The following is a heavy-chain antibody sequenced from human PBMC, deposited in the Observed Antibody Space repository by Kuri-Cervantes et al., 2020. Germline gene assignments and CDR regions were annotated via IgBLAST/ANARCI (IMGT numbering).Heavy chain of an antibody. Sequence: ASVKVSCKASGYTFTSYGISWVRRAPGQGLEWMGWINPNSGGTNYAQKFQGRVTMTRDTSISTAYMELSRLRSDDTAVYYCARERSSSGFDYWGQGTLVTVSS. CDR2: INPNSGGT. CDR1: GYTFTSYG. CDR3: ARERSSSGFDY. J-gene: IGHJ4*02. D-gene: IGHD6-6*01. V-gene: IGHV1-2*02.